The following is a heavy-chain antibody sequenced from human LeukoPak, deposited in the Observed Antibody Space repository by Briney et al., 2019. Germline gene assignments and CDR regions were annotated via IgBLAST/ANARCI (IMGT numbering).Heavy chain of an antibody. CDR2: IYYSGST. J-gene: IGHJ4*02. V-gene: IGHV4-30-4*01. Sequence: SETLSLTCTVSGGSISSGDYYWSWIRQPPGKGLEWIGYIYYSGSTYYNPSLKSRVTISVDTPKDQFSLRLSSVTAADTAVYYCARLLLSGVRGYYFGYWGQGTLVTVSS. D-gene: IGHD3-16*01. CDR3: ARLLLSGVRGYYFGY. CDR1: GGSISSGDYY.